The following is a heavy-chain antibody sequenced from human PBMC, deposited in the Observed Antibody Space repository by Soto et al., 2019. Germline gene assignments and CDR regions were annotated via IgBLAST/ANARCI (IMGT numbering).Heavy chain of an antibody. J-gene: IGHJ4*02. Sequence: SQTLSLTCAISGDSVSSNSAAWNWIRQSPSRGLEWLGKTYYRSKWYNDYAVSVRSRITINPDTSKNQFSLHLNSVTPEDTAVYYCAREEGTVTPFDYWGQGTLVTVSS. D-gene: IGHD4-17*01. CDR2: TYYRSKWYN. V-gene: IGHV6-1*01. CDR3: AREEGTVTPFDY. CDR1: GDSVSSNSAA.